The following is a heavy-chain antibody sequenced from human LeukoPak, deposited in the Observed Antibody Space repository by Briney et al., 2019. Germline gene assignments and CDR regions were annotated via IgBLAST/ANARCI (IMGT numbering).Heavy chain of an antibody. J-gene: IGHJ4*02. CDR1: GGSFSGYY. Sequence: SETLSLTCAVYGGSFSGYYWSWIRQPPGKGLEWIGEINHGGSTNYNPSLKSRVTISVDTSKNQFSLKLSSVTAADTAVYYCARDLSGTFDYWGQGTLVTVSS. CDR2: INHGGST. V-gene: IGHV4-34*01. D-gene: IGHD1-14*01. CDR3: ARDLSGTFDY.